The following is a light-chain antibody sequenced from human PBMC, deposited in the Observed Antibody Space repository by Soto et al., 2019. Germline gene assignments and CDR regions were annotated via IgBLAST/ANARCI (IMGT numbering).Light chain of an antibody. CDR1: SSDVGGYNY. J-gene: IGLJ3*02. V-gene: IGLV2-11*01. Sequence: QSALTQPRSVSGSPGQSVTISCTGTSSDVGGYNYVSWYQQLPGIAPKLMIYDVTKRPSGVPDRFSGSKSGNTASLTIIGLQAEDEADYYCGSYAGSYTGLFGGGTKLTVL. CDR3: GSYAGSYTGL. CDR2: DVT.